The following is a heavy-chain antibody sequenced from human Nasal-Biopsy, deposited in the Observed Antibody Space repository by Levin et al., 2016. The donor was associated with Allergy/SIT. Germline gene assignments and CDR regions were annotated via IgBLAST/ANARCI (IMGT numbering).Heavy chain of an antibody. CDR1: GFTTSRFW. CDR2: FIGDGTLT. V-gene: IGHV3-74*03. J-gene: IGHJ6*02. CDR3: ARIVPQHFHTMDV. Sequence: GGSLRLSCAASGFTTSRFWMHWVRQAPGQGLVWVSRFIGDGTLTTYADSVKGRFTMSSDNAKNTLYLQMSSLRVEDTAVYFCARIVPQHFHTMDVWGQGTTVTVSS. D-gene: IGHD3-3*02.